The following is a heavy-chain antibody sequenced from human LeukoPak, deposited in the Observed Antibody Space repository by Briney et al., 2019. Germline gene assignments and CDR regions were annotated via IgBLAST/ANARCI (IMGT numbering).Heavy chain of an antibody. Sequence: PSETLSLTCAVYGGSFSGYYWSWIRQPPGKGLEWIGEINHSGSTKYNPSLKSRVTISVDTSRNQFSLKLSSVTAADTAVYYCARLSSSWSNWFDPWGQGTLVTVSS. CDR2: INHSGST. J-gene: IGHJ5*02. CDR1: GGSFSGYY. V-gene: IGHV4-34*01. D-gene: IGHD6-13*01. CDR3: ARLSSSWSNWFDP.